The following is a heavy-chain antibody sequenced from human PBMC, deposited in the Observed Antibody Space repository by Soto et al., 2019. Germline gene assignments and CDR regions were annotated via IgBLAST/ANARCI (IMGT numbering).Heavy chain of an antibody. J-gene: IGHJ6*02. V-gene: IGHV1-8*02. CDR3: ARGEFDSSGWYRYYYYGMDV. CDR1: GYTFTSYG. CDR2: MNPNSGNT. Sequence: GASVKVSCKASGYTFTSYGISWVRQATGQGLEWMGWMNPNSGNTGYAQKFQGRVTMTRNTSISTAYMELSSLRSEDTAVYYCARGEFDSSGWYRYYYYGMDVWGQGTTVTVSS. D-gene: IGHD6-19*01.